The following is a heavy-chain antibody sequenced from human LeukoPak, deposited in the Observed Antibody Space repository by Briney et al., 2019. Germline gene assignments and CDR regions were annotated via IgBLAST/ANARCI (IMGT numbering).Heavy chain of an antibody. Sequence: GGSLRLSCAASGFSFSSYWMHWVRHAPGKGLVWVSCINSGGSSTSYADSVKRRLPITRDNPKNTLYLQMNSPRAEDTAVYYCARDLRRYGDARWGQGTLVTVSS. CDR1: GFSFSSYW. V-gene: IGHV3-74*01. D-gene: IGHD4-17*01. CDR2: INSGGSST. J-gene: IGHJ4*02. CDR3: ARDLRRYGDAR.